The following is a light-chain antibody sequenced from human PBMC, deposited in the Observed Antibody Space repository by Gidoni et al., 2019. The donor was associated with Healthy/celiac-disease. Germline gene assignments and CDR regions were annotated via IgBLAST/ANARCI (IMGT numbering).Light chain of an antibody. CDR1: SSDVGGYNY. V-gene: IGLV2-14*01. Sequence: QSALTQPASVSGSPGQSLTISCPGTSSDVGGYNYVSWYQPHPGKAPKLMIYEVRNRPSGVSNRFSGSKSGNTASLTISGLQAEDEADYYCSSYTSSSTLDVFGTGTKVTVL. CDR2: EVR. J-gene: IGLJ1*01. CDR3: SSYTSSSTLDV.